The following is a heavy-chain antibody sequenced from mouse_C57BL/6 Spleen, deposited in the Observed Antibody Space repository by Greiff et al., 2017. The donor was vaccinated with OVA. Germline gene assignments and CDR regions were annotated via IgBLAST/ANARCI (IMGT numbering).Heavy chain of an antibody. J-gene: IGHJ3*01. Sequence: EVHLVESGGGLVKPGGSLKLSCAASGFTFSSYAMSWVRQTPEKRLEWVATISDGGSYTYYPDNVKGRFTISRDNAKNNLYLQMSHLKSEDTAMYYCARDQDDGYYVWFAYWGQGTLVTVSA. CDR3: ARDQDDGYYVWFAY. CDR1: GFTFSSYA. V-gene: IGHV5-4*01. CDR2: ISDGGSYT. D-gene: IGHD2-3*01.